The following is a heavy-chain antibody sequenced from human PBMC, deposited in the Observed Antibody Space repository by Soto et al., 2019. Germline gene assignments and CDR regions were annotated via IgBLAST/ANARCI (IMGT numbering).Heavy chain of an antibody. CDR1: GFTFSSYG. Sequence: PGGSLRLSCAASGFTFSSYGMHWVRQAPGKGLEWVAVISYDGSNKYYADSVKGRFTISRDNSKNTLYLQMNSLRAEDTAVYYCAKDMGYCSSTSCPLTGYYYYYMDVWGKGTTVPVSS. CDR3: AKDMGYCSSTSCPLTGYYYYYMDV. D-gene: IGHD2-2*01. V-gene: IGHV3-30*18. CDR2: ISYDGSNK. J-gene: IGHJ6*03.